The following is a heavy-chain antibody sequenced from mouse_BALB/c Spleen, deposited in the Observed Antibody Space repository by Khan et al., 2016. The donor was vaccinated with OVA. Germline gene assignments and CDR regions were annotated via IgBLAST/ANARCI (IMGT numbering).Heavy chain of an antibody. CDR2: INPGSGGT. Sequence: QVQLQQSGAELVRPGTSVKVSCKASGYAFTNYLIEWVKQRPGQGLEWIGVINPGSGGTNYNEKFKDKATLTADKSSSTSYMPLSSLTSDYSAFYFCSRSGYGFGAYWGPGTLVTVSA. CDR1: GYAFTNYL. CDR3: SRSGYGFGAY. J-gene: IGHJ3*01. V-gene: IGHV1-54*01. D-gene: IGHD3-2*02.